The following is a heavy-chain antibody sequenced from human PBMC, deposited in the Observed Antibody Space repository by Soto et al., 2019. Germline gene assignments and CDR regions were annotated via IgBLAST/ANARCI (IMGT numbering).Heavy chain of an antibody. D-gene: IGHD6-19*01. J-gene: IGHJ4*02. CDR2: ISGSGGST. V-gene: IGHV3-23*01. Sequence: PGGSLRLSCAASGFTFSSYAMRWVRQAPGKGLEWVSAISGSGGSTYYADSVKGRFTISRDNSKNTLYLQMNSLRAEDTAVYYCAKKVSSGWYPFDYWGQGTLVTVSS. CDR3: AKKVSSGWYPFDY. CDR1: GFTFSSYA.